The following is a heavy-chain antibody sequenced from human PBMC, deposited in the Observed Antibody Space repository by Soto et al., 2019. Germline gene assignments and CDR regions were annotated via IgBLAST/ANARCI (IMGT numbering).Heavy chain of an antibody. Sequence: GGSLRLSCAASGFTFSSYAMSWVRQAPGKGLEWVSAISGSGGSTYYADSVKGRFTISRDNSKNTLYLQMNSLRAEDTAVYYCAKGLDFSYYYYMDVWGKGTTVTVSS. D-gene: IGHD3-3*01. J-gene: IGHJ6*03. CDR3: AKGLDFSYYYYMDV. CDR2: ISGSGGST. CDR1: GFTFSSYA. V-gene: IGHV3-23*01.